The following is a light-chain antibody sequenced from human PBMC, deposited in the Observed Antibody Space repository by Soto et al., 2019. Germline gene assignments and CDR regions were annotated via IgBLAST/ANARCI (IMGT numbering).Light chain of an antibody. V-gene: IGLV2-8*01. Sequence: QSALTQPPSASGSLGQSITISCTGTSSDVGRYDHVSWYQQHPGKVPKLMIYEVNKRPSGVPDRFSGSKSGNRASLTVSGLHLEDEAHYYCSSFAASDAWVFGGATQLTVL. J-gene: IGLJ3*02. CDR3: SSFAASDAWV. CDR2: EVN. CDR1: SSDVGRYDH.